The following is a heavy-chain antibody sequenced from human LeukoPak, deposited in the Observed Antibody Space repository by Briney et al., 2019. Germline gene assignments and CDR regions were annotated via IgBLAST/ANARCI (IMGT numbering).Heavy chain of an antibody. J-gene: IGHJ4*02. CDR2: INHSGST. CDR1: GGSFSGYY. Sequence: SETLSLTCAVYGGSFSGYYWSWIRQPPGKGLEWIGEINHSGSTNYNPSLKSRVTISVDASKNQFSLKLSSVTAADTAVYYCASLWGQAARPDYWGQGTLVTVSS. V-gene: IGHV4-34*01. CDR3: ASLWGQAARPDY. D-gene: IGHD6-6*01.